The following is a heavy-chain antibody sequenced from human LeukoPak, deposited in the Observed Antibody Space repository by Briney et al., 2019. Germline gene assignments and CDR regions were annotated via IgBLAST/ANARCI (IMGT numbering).Heavy chain of an antibody. J-gene: IGHJ5*02. Sequence: GGSLRLSCAASGFTFSSYWMSWVRQAPGKGLEWVANIKQDGSEKYYVDSVKGRFTISRDNAKNSLYLQMNSLRAEDTAVYYCAKGPYSTPRGWFDPWGQGTLVTVSS. V-gene: IGHV3-7*01. CDR3: AKGPYSTPRGWFDP. CDR1: GFTFSSYW. CDR2: IKQDGSEK. D-gene: IGHD6-13*01.